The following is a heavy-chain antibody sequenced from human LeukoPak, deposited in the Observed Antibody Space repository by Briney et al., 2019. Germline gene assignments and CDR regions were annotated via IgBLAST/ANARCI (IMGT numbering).Heavy chain of an antibody. Sequence: PGGSLRLSCAASGFTFSSYGMHWVRQAPGKGLEWEAVIWYDGSNKYYADSVKGRFTISRDNTKNSLYLQMNSLRAEDTAFYYCARGFVFDYWGQGTLVTVSS. CDR3: ARGFVFDY. J-gene: IGHJ4*02. CDR1: GFTFSSYG. V-gene: IGHV3-33*01. CDR2: IWYDGSNK.